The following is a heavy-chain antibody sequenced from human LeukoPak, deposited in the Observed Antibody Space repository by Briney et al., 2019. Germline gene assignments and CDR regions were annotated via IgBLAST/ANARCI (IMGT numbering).Heavy chain of an antibody. J-gene: IGHJ6*03. CDR2: INHSGGT. D-gene: IGHD3-16*01. CDR3: ARDLGLYMDV. Sequence: SETLSLTCAVYGGSFSGYYWSWIRQPPGKGLEWIGEINHSGGTKYNPSLKSRVTISVDTSKNQFSLKLSSVTAADTAVYYCARDLGLYMDVWGKGTTVTISS. CDR1: GGSFSGYY. V-gene: IGHV4-34*01.